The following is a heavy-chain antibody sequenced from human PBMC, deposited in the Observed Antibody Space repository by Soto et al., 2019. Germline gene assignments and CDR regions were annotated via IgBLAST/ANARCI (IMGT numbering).Heavy chain of an antibody. CDR2: MYNSGTI. V-gene: IGHV4-59*03. CDR3: AARTGLRYFDWNSAGYGFPI. D-gene: IGHD3-9*01. Sequence: SETLSLTCTVSGGSINGFYWSWLRQPPGKGLEWIGYMYNSGTINNNPSLKSRVTLTRDTSTNTAFMELNNLRSEDTALYYCAARTGLRYFDWNSAGYGFPIWGQGTMVTVSS. J-gene: IGHJ3*02. CDR1: GGSINGFY.